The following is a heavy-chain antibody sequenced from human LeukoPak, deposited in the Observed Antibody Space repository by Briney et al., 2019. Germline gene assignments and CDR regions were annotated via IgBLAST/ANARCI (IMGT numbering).Heavy chain of an antibody. V-gene: IGHV4-39*07. CDR1: GGSVTSTPYY. CDR3: ARGDYDSSAQPPSLDY. CDR2: IYYSGSA. Sequence: PSETLSLTCTVSGGSVTSTPYYWGWIRQPPETGLEWIGSIYYSGSAYYNPSLKSRVSISVDTSKNQVSLKLSSVTAADTAVYYCARGDYDSSAQPPSLDYWGQGTLVTVSS. D-gene: IGHD3-22*01. J-gene: IGHJ4*02.